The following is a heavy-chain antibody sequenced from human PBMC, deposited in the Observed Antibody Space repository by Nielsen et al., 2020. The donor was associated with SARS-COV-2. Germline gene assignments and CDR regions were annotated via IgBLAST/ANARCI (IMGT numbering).Heavy chain of an antibody. D-gene: IGHD6-13*01. V-gene: IGHV1-46*01. CDR3: ARSAAGGKNFDS. Sequence: ASVQVSCKASGYTFTSYSLHWVRQAPGQGLEWMGIINTTAGSTTYAQKFQGRVTMTRDTSTHTVFMELSSLRSEDTAVFYCARSAAGGKNFDSWGQGTLVTVSS. CDR1: GYTFTSYS. J-gene: IGHJ4*02. CDR2: INTTAGST.